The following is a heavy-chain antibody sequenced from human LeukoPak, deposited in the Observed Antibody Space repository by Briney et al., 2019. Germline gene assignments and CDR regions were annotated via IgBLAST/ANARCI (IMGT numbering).Heavy chain of an antibody. CDR2: ISAYNGNT. CDR1: GGTFSSYA. Sequence: ASVKVSCKASGGTFSSYAISWVRQAPGQGLEWMGWISAYNGNTNYAQKLQGRVTMTTDTSTSTAYMELRSLRSDDTAVYYCARGLTDDDAFDIWGQGIMVTVSS. D-gene: IGHD3-16*01. V-gene: IGHV1-18*01. CDR3: ARGLTDDDAFDI. J-gene: IGHJ3*02.